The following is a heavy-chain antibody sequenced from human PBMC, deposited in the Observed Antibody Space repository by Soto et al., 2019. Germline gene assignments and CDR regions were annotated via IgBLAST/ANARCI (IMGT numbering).Heavy chain of an antibody. CDR1: GYTFTSYG. Sequence: ASVKVCCKDSGYTFTSYGISWVRQAPGQGLEWMGWISAYNGNTNYAQKLQGRVTMTTDTSTSTAYMELRSLRSDDTAVYYCARWSYSTTGYYYYGMDVWGQGTTVTVSS. D-gene: IGHD1-26*01. V-gene: IGHV1-18*01. J-gene: IGHJ6*02. CDR3: ARWSYSTTGYYYYGMDV. CDR2: ISAYNGNT.